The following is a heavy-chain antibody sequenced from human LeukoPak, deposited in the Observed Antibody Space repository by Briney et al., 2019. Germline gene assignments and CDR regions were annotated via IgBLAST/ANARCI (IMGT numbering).Heavy chain of an antibody. J-gene: IGHJ6*03. CDR1: GFTFSSYA. CDR2: ISDSGGST. V-gene: IGHV3-23*01. CDR3: ARGRGQKFNGGGDRHYYYMDV. Sequence: GGSLRLSCAASGFTFSSYAMSWVRQAPGKGLEWVSVISDSGGSTFYADSVKGRFTMSRDNSKNTLYLQMNSLRVDDTAVYYSARGRGQKFNGGGDRHYYYMDVWGKGTTVTVSS. D-gene: IGHD2-8*01.